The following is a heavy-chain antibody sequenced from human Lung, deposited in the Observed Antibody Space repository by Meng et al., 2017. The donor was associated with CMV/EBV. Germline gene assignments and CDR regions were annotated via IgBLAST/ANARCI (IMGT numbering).Heavy chain of an antibody. CDR1: GGSTSSVGYY. V-gene: IGHV4-31*11. Sequence: QVELQGSGPGLVNPSGTLSLTCAVSGGSTSSVGYYWSSIRQHPGKGLEWIGYIYYTGSTFYNPSLKSRVTISVDTSKNQFSLKLIPATAADTAVYYCAREAGRDGYATPKFDYWGQGTLVTVSS. CDR3: AREAGRDGYATPKFDY. CDR2: IYYTGST. D-gene: IGHD5-24*01. J-gene: IGHJ4*02.